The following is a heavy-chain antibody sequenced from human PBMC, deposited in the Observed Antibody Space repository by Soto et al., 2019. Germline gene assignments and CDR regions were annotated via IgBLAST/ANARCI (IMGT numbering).Heavy chain of an antibody. Sequence: QVQLQESGPGLVKPSQTLSLTCSVSGVSINSGGYYWSWLRHHPGKGLEWIGYIYYTGQTFYNASLKGRVALSLDTSENQFSLKLSSVTAADTAVYYCARGSQLERDALDIWGQGTMVTVSS. CDR2: IYYTGQT. CDR3: ARGSQLERDALDI. J-gene: IGHJ3*02. CDR1: GVSINSGGYY. V-gene: IGHV4-31*03. D-gene: IGHD1-1*01.